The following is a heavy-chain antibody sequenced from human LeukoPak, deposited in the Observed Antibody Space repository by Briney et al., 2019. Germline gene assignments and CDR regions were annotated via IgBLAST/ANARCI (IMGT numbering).Heavy chain of an antibody. CDR1: GGSISSYY. J-gene: IGHJ2*01. CDR2: IYYSGST. V-gene: IGHV4-59*01. CDR3: ARDFRYFDF. Sequence: KSSETLSLTCTVSGGSISSYYWSWIRQPPGKGLEWIGYIYYSGSTNYNPSLKSRVTISVDTSKNQFSLKLSSVTAADTAVYYCARDFRYFDFWGRGTLVTVSS.